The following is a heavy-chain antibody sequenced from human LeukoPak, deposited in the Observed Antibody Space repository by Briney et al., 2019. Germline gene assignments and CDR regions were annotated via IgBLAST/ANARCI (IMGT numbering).Heavy chain of an antibody. CDR1: GYTFTGYY. CDR2: INPNSGGT. D-gene: IGHD5-12*01. CDR3: ASGGTWLVGTGVLDY. J-gene: IGHJ4*02. Sequence: GASVKVSCKASGYTFTGYYMHWVRQAPGQGFEWMGWINPNSGGTNYAQKFQGRVTMTRDTSISTAYMELSRLRSDDTAVYYCASGGTWLVGTGVLDYWGQGTLVTVSS. V-gene: IGHV1-2*02.